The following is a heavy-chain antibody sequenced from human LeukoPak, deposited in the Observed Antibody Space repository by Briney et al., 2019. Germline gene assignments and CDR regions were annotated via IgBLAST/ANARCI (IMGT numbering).Heavy chain of an antibody. D-gene: IGHD4-17*01. CDR1: GGSISSSRYY. Sequence: PSETLSLTCTVSGGSISSSRYYWGWIRQPPGKGLEWIGSIYYSGSTYYNPSLKSRVTISVDTSKNQFSLKLSSVTAADTAVYYCARPGDYERRDAFDIWGQGTMVTVSS. CDR3: ARPGDYERRDAFDI. J-gene: IGHJ3*02. V-gene: IGHV4-39*01. CDR2: IYYSGST.